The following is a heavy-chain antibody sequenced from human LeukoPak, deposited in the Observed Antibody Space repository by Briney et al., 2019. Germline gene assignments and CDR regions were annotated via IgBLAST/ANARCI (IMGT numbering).Heavy chain of an antibody. CDR3: AKGNPYYDS. CDR1: GGSISSSSYY. V-gene: IGHV4-39*07. J-gene: IGHJ5*02. D-gene: IGHD5-12*01. CDR2: IYYSGST. Sequence: SETLSLTCTVSGGSISSSSYYWGWIRQPPGKGLEWIGSIYYSGSTYYNPSLKSRVTISVDTSKNQFSLKLSSVTAADTAVYYCAKGNPYYDSWGQGTLVTVSS.